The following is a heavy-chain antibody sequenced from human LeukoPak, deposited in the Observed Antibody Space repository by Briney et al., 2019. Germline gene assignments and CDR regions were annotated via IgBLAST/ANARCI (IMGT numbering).Heavy chain of an antibody. J-gene: IGHJ4*02. D-gene: IGHD5-12*01. V-gene: IGHV1-69*04. Sequence: SVKVSCKASGGTFSSYAISWVRQAPGQGLEWMGRIIVILGIANYAQKFQGRVTITADKSTNTAYMELSSLRSEDTAVYYCARGSGYDWYYFDYWGQGTLVTVSS. CDR2: IIVILGIA. CDR1: GGTFSSYA. CDR3: ARGSGYDWYYFDY.